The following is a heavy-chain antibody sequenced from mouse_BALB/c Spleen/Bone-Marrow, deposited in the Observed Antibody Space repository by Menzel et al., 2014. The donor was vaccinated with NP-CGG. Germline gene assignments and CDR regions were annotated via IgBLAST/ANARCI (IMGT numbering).Heavy chain of an antibody. CDR3: ARTQYGTLPPLAY. J-gene: IGHJ3*01. CDR2: ILPGSNYT. Sequence: VQLQQSGAELMKPGASVKISRKATGYTFSGYWIEWVKQRPGHGLEWIGEILPGSNYTIYNENFKGKATFTADTSFNTAYMQLSSLTSEDSAVYYCARTQYGTLPPLAYWGQGTLVTVSA. D-gene: IGHD2-10*02. CDR1: GYTFSGYW. V-gene: IGHV1-9*01.